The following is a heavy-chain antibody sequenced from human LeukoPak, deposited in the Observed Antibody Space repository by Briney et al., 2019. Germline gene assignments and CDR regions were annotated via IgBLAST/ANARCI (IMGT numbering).Heavy chain of an antibody. V-gene: IGHV3-23*01. CDR1: GFTFSSFS. CDR2: ISRSGDAI. D-gene: IGHD6-13*01. CDR3: ARGSLGSWFFFDY. Sequence: PGGSLRLSCAASGFTFSSFSMAWVRQAPGKGPEWVSTISRSGDAIYYADSVKGRFTISRDNSWNTLYLQMSSLRVDDTALYYCARGSLGSWFFFDYWGQGTLVTASS. J-gene: IGHJ4*02.